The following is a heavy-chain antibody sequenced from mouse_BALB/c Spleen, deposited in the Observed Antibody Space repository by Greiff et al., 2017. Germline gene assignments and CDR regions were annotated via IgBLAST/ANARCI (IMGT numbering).Heavy chain of an antibody. D-gene: IGHD2-12*01. CDR2: ISSGGSYT. Sequence: EVKLVESGGDLVKPGGSLKLSCAASGFTFSSYGMSWVRQTPDKRLEWVATISSGGSYTYYPDSVKGRFTISRDNAKNTLYLQMSSLKSEDTAMYYCARHGYYRYFDYWGQGTTLTVSS. CDR1: GFTFSSYG. J-gene: IGHJ2*01. V-gene: IGHV5-6*01. CDR3: ARHGYYRYFDY.